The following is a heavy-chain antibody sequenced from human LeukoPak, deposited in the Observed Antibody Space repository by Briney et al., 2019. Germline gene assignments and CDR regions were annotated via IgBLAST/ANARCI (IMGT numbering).Heavy chain of an antibody. Sequence: PSETLSLTCTVSGGSISSYYWSWIRQFPGKGLEWIGCIYYSGSTNYNPSLKSRVTISVDTSKNQFSLKLSSVTAADTAVYYCARGRLLWADGMDVWGQGTTVTVSS. CDR3: ARGRLLWADGMDV. J-gene: IGHJ6*02. D-gene: IGHD3-10*01. CDR2: IYYSGST. CDR1: GGSISSYY. V-gene: IGHV4-59*12.